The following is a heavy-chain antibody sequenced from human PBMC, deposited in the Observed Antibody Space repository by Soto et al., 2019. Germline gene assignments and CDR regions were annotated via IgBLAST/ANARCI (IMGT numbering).Heavy chain of an antibody. CDR3: ARRYCSGGSCSDYFDY. Sequence: QVQLVQSGAEVKKPGSSVKVSCKASGGTFSSYAISWVRQAPGQGLEWMGGIIPIFGTANYAQKFQGRVTITADESTSTAYMELRSLRSEDTAVYYCARRYCSGGSCSDYFDYWGQGTLVTVSS. CDR2: IIPIFGTA. J-gene: IGHJ4*02. CDR1: GGTFSSYA. D-gene: IGHD2-15*01. V-gene: IGHV1-69*01.